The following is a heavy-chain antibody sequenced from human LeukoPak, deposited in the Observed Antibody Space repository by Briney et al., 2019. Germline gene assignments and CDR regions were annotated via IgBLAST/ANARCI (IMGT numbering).Heavy chain of an antibody. D-gene: IGHD3-9*01. J-gene: IGHJ6*02. V-gene: IGHV1-46*01. CDR1: GYTFTSYY. Sequence: ASVKVSCTASGYTFTSYYMHWVRQAPGQGLEWMGIINPSGGSTSYAQKFQGRVTMTRDTSTSTVYMELSSLRSEDTAVYYCAREPHRGDFDWLFPHYYYYGMDVWGQGTTVTVSS. CDR2: INPSGGST. CDR3: AREPHRGDFDWLFPHYYYYGMDV.